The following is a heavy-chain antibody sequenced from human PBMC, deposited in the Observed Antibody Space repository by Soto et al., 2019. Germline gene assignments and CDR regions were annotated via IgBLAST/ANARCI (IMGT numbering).Heavy chain of an antibody. CDR3: ARHEDIVVVVAATDY. CDR2: IYYSGST. V-gene: IGHV4-39*01. Sequence: SETLSLTCTVSGCSIIRSSYYWGWIRQPPGKGLEWIGSIYYSGSTYYNPSLKSRVTISVDTSKNQFSLKLSSVTAADTAVYYCARHEDIVVVVAATDYWGQGTLVTVSS. CDR1: GCSIIRSSYY. D-gene: IGHD2-15*01. J-gene: IGHJ4*02.